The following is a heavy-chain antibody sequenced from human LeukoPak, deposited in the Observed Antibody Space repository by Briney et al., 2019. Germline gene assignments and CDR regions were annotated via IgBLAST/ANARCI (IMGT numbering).Heavy chain of an antibody. J-gene: IGHJ3*02. CDR1: GGTFSSYA. CDR3: ATWGLHFDI. Sequence: ASVKVSCKASGGTFSSYAISWVRQAPGQGLEWMGGIIPIFGTANYAQKFQGRVTMTRDTSINTAYMELSSLTSDDTAVYFCATWGLHFDIWGQGTMVTVAS. V-gene: IGHV1-69*05. D-gene: IGHD3-16*01. CDR2: IIPIFGTA.